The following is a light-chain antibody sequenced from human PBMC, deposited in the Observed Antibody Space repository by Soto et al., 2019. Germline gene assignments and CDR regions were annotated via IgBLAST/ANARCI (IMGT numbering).Light chain of an antibody. V-gene: IGKV4-1*01. CDR3: QQYHDTPRT. CDR2: WAS. CDR1: QSVLYNSNNKNY. Sequence: DIVMTQSPDSLAVSLGERATINCKSSQSVLYNSNNKNYLAWYQQKPGQPPKLLIYWASTRESGVPDRFSGSGSGTDFTLSISSLQAEDGAVYYCQQYHDTPRTFGQGTKVEIK. J-gene: IGKJ1*01.